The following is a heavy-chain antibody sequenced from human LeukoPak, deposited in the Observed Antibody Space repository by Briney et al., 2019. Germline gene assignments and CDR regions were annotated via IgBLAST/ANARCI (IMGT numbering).Heavy chain of an antibody. Sequence: PSETLSLTCTVSGGSISSGGYSWSWIRQPPGKGLEWIGYIYYSGSTYYNPSLKSRVTISVDTSKNQFSLKLSSVTAADTAVYYCARGGRVRYGERAFDIWGQGTMVTVSS. CDR2: IYYSGST. V-gene: IGHV4-30-4*07. D-gene: IGHD3-10*01. J-gene: IGHJ3*02. CDR1: GGSISSGGYS. CDR3: ARGGRVRYGERAFDI.